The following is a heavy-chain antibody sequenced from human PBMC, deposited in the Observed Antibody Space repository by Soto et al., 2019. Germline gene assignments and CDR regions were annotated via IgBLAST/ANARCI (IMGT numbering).Heavy chain of an antibody. Sequence: SGPTLVNPTQTLTLTCSFSGFSLSVYGVRVIWFRQPPGETLEWLALIHWNDDKRYSPYLKSRLTITKDTSKNQVVLTLTNLDPLDTGTYFCAHTKDSSGFLTSWGQGILGTVS. J-gene: IGHJ5*02. CDR1: GFSLSVYGVR. V-gene: IGHV2-5*01. D-gene: IGHD3-22*01. CDR3: AHTKDSSGFLTS. CDR2: IHWNDDK.